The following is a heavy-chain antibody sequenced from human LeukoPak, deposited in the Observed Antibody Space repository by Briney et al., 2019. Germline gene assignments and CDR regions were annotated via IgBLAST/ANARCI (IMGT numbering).Heavy chain of an antibody. CDR2: ISSSSSYI. J-gene: IGHJ4*02. V-gene: IGHV3-21*01. D-gene: IGHD6-19*01. CDR1: GFTFSNNW. Sequence: NPGGSLRLTCAASGFTFSNNWMTWVRQAPGKGLEWVSSISSSSSYIYYADSVKGRFTISRDNAKNSLYLQMNSLRAEDTAVYYCAGQYSSGWHLSGVFDYWAQGTLVTVSS. CDR3: AGQYSSGWHLSGVFDY.